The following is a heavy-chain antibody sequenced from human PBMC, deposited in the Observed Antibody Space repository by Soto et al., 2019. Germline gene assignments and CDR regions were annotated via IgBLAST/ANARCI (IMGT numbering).Heavy chain of an antibody. CDR1: GCSMSSYY. CDR3: ARELTGNYYYYGMDV. Sequence: SETLSLTCTGSGCSMSSYYWSWIRQPPGKGLEWIGYIYYSGSTNYNPSLKSRVTISVDTSKNQFSLKLSSVTAADTAVYYCARELTGNYYYYGMDVWGQGRTVTVSS. J-gene: IGHJ6*02. D-gene: IGHD7-27*01. CDR2: IYYSGST. V-gene: IGHV4-59*12.